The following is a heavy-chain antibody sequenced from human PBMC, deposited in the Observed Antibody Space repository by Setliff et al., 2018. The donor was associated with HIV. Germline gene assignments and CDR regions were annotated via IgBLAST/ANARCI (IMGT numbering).Heavy chain of an antibody. D-gene: IGHD6-13*01. Sequence: PSETLSLTCTVSGGTINSTSYYWGWIRQPPGNGLEWIGSIYHTGSTYYKPSLKSRVTISVDTSKNQFSLRLSSVAAGDTAVYYCARGRYRSRWYASDHYYIDVWGKGTTVTVS. CDR3: ARGRYRSRWYASDHYYIDV. J-gene: IGHJ6*03. CDR2: IYHTGST. CDR1: GGTINSTSYY. V-gene: IGHV4-39*01.